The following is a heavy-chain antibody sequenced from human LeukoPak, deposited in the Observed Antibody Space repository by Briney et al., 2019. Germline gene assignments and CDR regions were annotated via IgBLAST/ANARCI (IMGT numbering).Heavy chain of an antibody. V-gene: IGHV3-23*01. Sequence: PGGSLSLSCAASGFTFSSYAISWVRQAPGKGLEWVSAISGSGGSTYYADSVKGRFTISRDNSKNTLYLQMNSLRAEDTAVYYCAKARTTVTSYYYWGQGTLVTVSP. D-gene: IGHD4-17*01. J-gene: IGHJ4*02. CDR3: AKARTTVTSYYY. CDR2: ISGSGGST. CDR1: GFTFSSYA.